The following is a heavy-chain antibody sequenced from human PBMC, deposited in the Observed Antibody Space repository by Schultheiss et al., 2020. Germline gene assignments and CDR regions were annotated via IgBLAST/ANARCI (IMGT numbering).Heavy chain of an antibody. CDR1: GGSFSGYY. V-gene: IGHV4-34*01. Sequence: TLSLTCAVYGGSFSGYYWSWIRQPPGKGLEWIGEINHSGSTNYNPSLKSRVTISVDTSKNQFSLKLSSVTAADTAVYYCARGYSSGWYGSSFDYWGQGTLVTVSS. CDR3: ARGYSSGWYGSSFDY. J-gene: IGHJ4*02. CDR2: INHSGST. D-gene: IGHD6-19*01.